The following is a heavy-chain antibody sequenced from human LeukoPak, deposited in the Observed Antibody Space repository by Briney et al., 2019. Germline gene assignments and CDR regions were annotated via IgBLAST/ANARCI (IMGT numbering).Heavy chain of an antibody. CDR2: IHTSGST. J-gene: IGHJ4*01. Sequence: SETLSLTCPVSGGSISSYYWRWIRQPAGKGLELIGRIHTSGSTNYNPSLKSRATMSVDTSKNQFSLNLSSVTAADTAVYYCARGWINLDYWGHGTLVTVSS. V-gene: IGHV4-4*07. CDR1: GGSISSYY. D-gene: IGHD5-12*01. CDR3: ARGWINLDY.